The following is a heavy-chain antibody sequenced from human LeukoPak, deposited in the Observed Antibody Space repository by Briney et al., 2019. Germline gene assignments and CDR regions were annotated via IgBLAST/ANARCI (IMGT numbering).Heavy chain of an antibody. V-gene: IGHV1-2*02. CDR3: ARILYNSGWYDLGY. J-gene: IGHJ4*02. CDR1: GYTFTGYY. D-gene: IGHD6-19*01. Sequence: ASVKVSCKASGYTFTGYYMHWVRQAPGQGLEWMGWINPNSGGTNYAQKFQGRVTITRDTSISTAYMELSRLTSDDTAVYYCARILYNSGWYDLGYWGQGTLVTVSS. CDR2: INPNSGGT.